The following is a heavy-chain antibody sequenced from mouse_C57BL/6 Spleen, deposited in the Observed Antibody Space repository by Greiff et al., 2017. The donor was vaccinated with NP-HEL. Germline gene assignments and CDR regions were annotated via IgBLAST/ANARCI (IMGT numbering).Heavy chain of an antibody. CDR2: ISSGGSYT. D-gene: IGHD1-1*01. J-gene: IGHJ4*01. Sequence: EVMLVESGGDLVKPGGSLKLSCAASGFTFSSYGMSWVRQTPDKRLEWVATISSGGSYTYYPDSVKGRFTISRDNAKNTLYLQMSSLKSEDTAMYYCARHEGGKDYGSSYNAMDYWGQGTSVTVSS. V-gene: IGHV5-6*01. CDR1: GFTFSSYG. CDR3: ARHEGGKDYGSSYNAMDY.